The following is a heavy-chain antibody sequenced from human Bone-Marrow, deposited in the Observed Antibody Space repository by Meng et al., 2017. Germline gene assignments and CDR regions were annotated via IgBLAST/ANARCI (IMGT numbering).Heavy chain of an antibody. V-gene: IGHV4-34*01. CDR1: GGSFSGYY. D-gene: IGHD2-15*01. CDR3: ASGYCSGGSCQVGWFDP. Sequence: GQLQQLGAGLLQPSETLSLTCAVYGGSFSGYYWSWIRQPPGKGLEWIGEINHSGSTNYNPSLKSRVTISVDTSKNQFSLKLSSVTAADTAVYYCASGYCSGGSCQVGWFDPWGQGTLVTVSS. CDR2: INHSGST. J-gene: IGHJ5*02.